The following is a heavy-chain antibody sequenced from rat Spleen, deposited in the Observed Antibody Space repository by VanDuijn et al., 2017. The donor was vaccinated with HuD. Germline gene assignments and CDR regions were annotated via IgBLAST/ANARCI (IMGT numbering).Heavy chain of an antibody. CDR2: ISNTGDNT. CDR3: TRAAYYFDGSYYS. D-gene: IGHD1-12*02. V-gene: IGHV5-31*01. CDR1: GFTFNNYW. Sequence: EVQLVESGGGLVQPGRSLKLSCVASGFTFNNYWMTWVRQAPGMGLEWIASISNTGDNTYYPDSVRGRFTISRDNAENTLYLQMNGLRSGDTATYFCTRAAYYFDGSYYSWGQGVMVTVSS. J-gene: IGHJ2*01.